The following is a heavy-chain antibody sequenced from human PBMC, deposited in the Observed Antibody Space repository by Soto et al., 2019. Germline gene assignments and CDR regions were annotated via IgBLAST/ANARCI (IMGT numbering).Heavy chain of an antibody. Sequence: QVQLQESGPGLVKPSETLSLTCTVSGDSVRNTNYYWSWIRQPPGKGLEWIGYIYYTGATNYNPSLKSRVTISLDTSKNQFSLQLNSVTTADTAVYSCASMNILAGHAFDCWGQGIMVTVSS. D-gene: IGHD3-9*01. CDR3: ASMNILAGHAFDC. V-gene: IGHV4-61*01. J-gene: IGHJ3*01. CDR1: GDSVRNTNYY. CDR2: IYYTGAT.